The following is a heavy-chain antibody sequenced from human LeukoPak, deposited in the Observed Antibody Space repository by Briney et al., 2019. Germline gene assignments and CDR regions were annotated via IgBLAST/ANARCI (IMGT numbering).Heavy chain of an antibody. CDR1: GFTFSSYW. Sequence: SGGSLRLSCAASGFTFSSYWMGWVRQAPGKRLEWVANMNMDGSEKYYADSAKGRFTISRDNARNSVYLQMNSLRVEDTAVYYCARDPVEWELLLDYWGQGTLVTVSS. CDR2: MNMDGSEK. V-gene: IGHV3-7*01. J-gene: IGHJ4*02. D-gene: IGHD1-26*01. CDR3: ARDPVEWELLLDY.